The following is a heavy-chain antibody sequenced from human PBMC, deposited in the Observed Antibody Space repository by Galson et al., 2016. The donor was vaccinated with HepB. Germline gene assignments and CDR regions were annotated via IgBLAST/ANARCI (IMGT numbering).Heavy chain of an antibody. Sequence: SLRLSCATSGLTFTDAFMTWVRQAPGKGLEWVGHIKSRAYGETTEYAAPVKGRFTISRDDSKETVSLQMDSLQIEDTAVYYCSKDVPLTGGGALYIWGQGTEVTVSS. V-gene: IGHV3-15*01. CDR2: IKSRAYGETT. CDR3: SKDVPLTGGGALYI. D-gene: IGHD7-27*01. J-gene: IGHJ3*02. CDR1: GLTFTDAF.